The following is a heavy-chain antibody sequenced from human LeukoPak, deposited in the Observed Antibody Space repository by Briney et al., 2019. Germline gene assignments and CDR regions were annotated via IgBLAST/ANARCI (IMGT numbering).Heavy chain of an antibody. D-gene: IGHD5-24*01. CDR2: IYSGGST. V-gene: IGHV3-53*01. Sequence: XWXRXAPXXXLEWVSVIYSGGSTYYADSVKGRFTISRDNSKNTLYLQMNSLRAEDTAVYYCARAEKATIFDYWGQGTLVTVSS. J-gene: IGHJ4*02. CDR3: ARAEKATIFDY.